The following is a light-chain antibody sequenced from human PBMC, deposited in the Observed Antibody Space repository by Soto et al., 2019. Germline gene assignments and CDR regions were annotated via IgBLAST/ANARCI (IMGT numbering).Light chain of an antibody. CDR3: QQYNSYST. J-gene: IGKJ1*01. CDR1: HSLLHSDGKTY. V-gene: IGKV2D-29*01. Sequence: DIVMTQTPLSLSVTPGQPASISCKSIHSLLHSDGKTYLYWYLQKPGQPPQLLIYEVSNRFSGVPDRFSGSGSGTEFTLTISSLQPDDFATYYCQQYNSYSTFGQGTKVDIK. CDR2: EVS.